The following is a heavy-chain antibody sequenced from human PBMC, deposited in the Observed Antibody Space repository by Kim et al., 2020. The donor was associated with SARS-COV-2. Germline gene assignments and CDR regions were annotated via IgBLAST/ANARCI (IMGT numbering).Heavy chain of an antibody. CDR2: ISAYNGNT. J-gene: IGHJ5*02. CDR3: ARDQSPLWFGELLGGYLEPLRFEP. V-gene: IGHV1-18*04. CDR1: GYTFTSYG. Sequence: ASVKVSCKASGYTFTSYGISWVRQAPGQGLEWMGWISAYNGNTNYAQKLQGRVTMTTDTSTSTAYMELRSLRSDDTAVYYCARDQSPLWFGELLGGYLEPLRFEPWGQGTLVTVSS. D-gene: IGHD3-10*01.